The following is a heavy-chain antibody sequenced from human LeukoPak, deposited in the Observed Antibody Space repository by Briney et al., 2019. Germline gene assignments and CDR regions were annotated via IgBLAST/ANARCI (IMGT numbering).Heavy chain of an antibody. CDR1: GFPFSPDW. V-gene: IGHV3-7*01. CDR3: AKERNVRLLNWFDP. D-gene: IGHD6-25*01. Sequence: GGSLTLSCAASGFPFSPDWMSWVRQAPGKGLEWVAMIKKSGSETHYVDSVKGRFTISRDNSKNTLYLQMNSLRAEDTAVYYCAKERNVRLLNWFDPWGQGTLVTVSS. J-gene: IGHJ5*02. CDR2: IKKSGSET.